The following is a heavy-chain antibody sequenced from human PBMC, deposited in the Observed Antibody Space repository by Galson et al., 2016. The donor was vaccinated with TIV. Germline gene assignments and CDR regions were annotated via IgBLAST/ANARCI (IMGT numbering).Heavy chain of an antibody. Sequence: SGYTFTSYDIHWVRQATGQGLEWMGWMNPNSGNTGYAQKFRGRVTMTRNTSVRTAYMELSSLRSEDTAVYYCARSGDYEDYWGQGTLVTVSS. CDR2: MNPNSGNT. V-gene: IGHV1-8*02. CDR3: ARSGDYEDY. D-gene: IGHD4-17*01. J-gene: IGHJ4*02. CDR1: GYTFTSYD.